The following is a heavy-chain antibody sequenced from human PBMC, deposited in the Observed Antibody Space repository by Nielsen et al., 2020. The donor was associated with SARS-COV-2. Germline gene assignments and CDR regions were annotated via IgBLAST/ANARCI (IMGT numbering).Heavy chain of an antibody. CDR3: AKSDGGYSYGYPDY. V-gene: IGHV3-23*01. J-gene: IGHJ4*02. D-gene: IGHD5-18*01. Sequence: GGSLRLSCAASGFSFSNYAMIWVRHASGKGLEWVSAISGRGGNTFYADSVKGRFTISRDNSKSTLYLQMNSLSAEDTAIYYCAKSDGGYSYGYPDYWGQGTLVTVSS. CDR1: GFSFSNYA. CDR2: ISGRGGNT.